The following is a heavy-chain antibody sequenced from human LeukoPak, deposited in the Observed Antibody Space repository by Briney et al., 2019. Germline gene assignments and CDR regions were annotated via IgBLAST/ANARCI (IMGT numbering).Heavy chain of an antibody. CDR3: ARDLGHYDFWSGPPKGRYFDL. D-gene: IGHD3-3*01. CDR2: INPNSGGT. CDR1: GYTFTGYY. J-gene: IGHJ2*01. Sequence: GASVKVSCKASGYTFTGYYMHWVRQAPGQGLEWMGWINPNSGGTNYAQKFQGRVTMTRDTSISTAYMELSRLRSDDTAVYYCARDLGHYDFWSGPPKGRYFDLWGRGTLVTVSS. V-gene: IGHV1-2*02.